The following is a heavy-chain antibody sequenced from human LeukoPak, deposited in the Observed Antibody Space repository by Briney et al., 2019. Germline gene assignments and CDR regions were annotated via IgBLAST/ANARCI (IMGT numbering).Heavy chain of an antibody. Sequence: SETLSLICTVSGGSISSYYWSWIRQPPGKGLEWIGYIYYSGSTNYNPSLKSRVTISVDTSKNQSSLKLSSVTAADTAVYYCARGVGSGDLENWFDPWGQGTLVTVSS. V-gene: IGHV4-59*08. CDR1: GGSISSYY. J-gene: IGHJ5*02. CDR3: ARGVGSGDLENWFDP. CDR2: IYYSGST. D-gene: IGHD6-19*01.